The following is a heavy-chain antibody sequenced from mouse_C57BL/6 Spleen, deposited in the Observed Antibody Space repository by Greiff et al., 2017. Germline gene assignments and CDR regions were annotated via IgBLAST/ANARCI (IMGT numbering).Heavy chain of an antibody. Sequence: VQLQQSGPELVKPGASVKIPCKASGYTFTDYNMDWVKQSHGKSLEWIGDINPNNGGTNYNQKFKGKATLTVDKSSSTAYMELRSLTSEYTSVNYCARWVSIPFAYWGQWTLVTVSA. D-gene: IGHD2-10*02. CDR3: ARWVSIPFAY. CDR1: GYTFTDYN. V-gene: IGHV1-18*01. CDR2: INPNNGGT. J-gene: IGHJ3*01.